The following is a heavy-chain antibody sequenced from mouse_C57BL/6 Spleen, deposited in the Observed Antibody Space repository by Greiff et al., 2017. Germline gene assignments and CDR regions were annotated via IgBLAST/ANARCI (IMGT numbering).Heavy chain of an antibody. CDR2: INPSTGGT. D-gene: IGHD1-1*01. CDR3: ARSTVVWYFDV. Sequence: EVQLQESGPELVKPGASVKISCKASGYSFTGYYMNWVKQSPEKSLEWIGEINPSTGGTTYNQKFKAKATLTVDKSSSTAYMQLKSLTSEDSAVYYCARSTVVWYFDVWGTGTTVTVSS. J-gene: IGHJ1*03. CDR1: GYSFTGYY. V-gene: IGHV1-42*01.